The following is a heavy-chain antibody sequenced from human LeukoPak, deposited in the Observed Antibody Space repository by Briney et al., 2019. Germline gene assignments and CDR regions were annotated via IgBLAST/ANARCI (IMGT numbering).Heavy chain of an antibody. J-gene: IGHJ4*02. CDR2: ISSSGSML. Sequence: PGGSLRLSCTVSGFTFTDYYMSWVRQAPGKGLVWVSYISSSGSMLHYADSVEGRFTISRDNAKNSLYLQMDSLRVEDTAVYYCARGPMTIITLGGQGTLVTVSS. CDR3: ARGPMTIITL. CDR1: GFTFTDYY. V-gene: IGHV3-11*04. D-gene: IGHD4-11*01.